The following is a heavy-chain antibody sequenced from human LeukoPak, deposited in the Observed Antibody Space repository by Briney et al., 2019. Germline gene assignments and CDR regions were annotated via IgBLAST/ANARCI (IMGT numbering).Heavy chain of an antibody. J-gene: IGHJ4*01. Sequence: GGSLRLSCAASGFNFIDYSMNWVRQAPGKGLEWISYIGISSGNTKYADSVKGRFTISRDKARNSLYLEMNSLRVEDTAVYYCARDHRYAFDNWGHGTLVTVSS. CDR2: IGISSGNT. CDR3: ARDHRYAFDN. CDR1: GFNFIDYS. V-gene: IGHV3-48*01. D-gene: IGHD5-12*01.